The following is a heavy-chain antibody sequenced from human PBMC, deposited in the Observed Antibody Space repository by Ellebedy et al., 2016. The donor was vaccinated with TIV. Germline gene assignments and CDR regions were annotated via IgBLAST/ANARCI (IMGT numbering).Heavy chain of an antibody. J-gene: IGHJ6*02. Sequence: ASVQVSCKASGYTFTSYDINWVRQATGQGLEWMGWMNPNSGNTGYAQKFQGRVAMTRNTSISTAYMKLSSLRSEDTAVYYCARGYYDFWSGYYYYYYGMDVWGQGTTVTVSS. CDR1: GYTFTSYD. D-gene: IGHD3-3*01. CDR3: ARGYYDFWSGYYYYYYGMDV. V-gene: IGHV1-8*01. CDR2: MNPNSGNT.